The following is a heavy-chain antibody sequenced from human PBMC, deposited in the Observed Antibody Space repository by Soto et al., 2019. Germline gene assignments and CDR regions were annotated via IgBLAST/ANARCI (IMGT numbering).Heavy chain of an antibody. V-gene: IGHV1-69*13. CDR3: AREGDGGNPGALKNFDY. Sequence: GASVKVSCKASGGTFSSYAISWVRQAPGQGLEWMGGIIPIFGTANYAQKFQGRVTITADESTSTAYMELSSLRSEDTAVYYCAREGDGGNPGALKNFDYWGQGTLVTVSS. D-gene: IGHD2-15*01. CDR1: GGTFSSYA. J-gene: IGHJ4*02. CDR2: IIPIFGTA.